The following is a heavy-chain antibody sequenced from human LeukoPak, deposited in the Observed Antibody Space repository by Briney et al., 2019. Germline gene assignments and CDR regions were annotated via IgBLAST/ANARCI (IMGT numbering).Heavy chain of an antibody. J-gene: IGHJ4*02. D-gene: IGHD5-12*01. CDR2: ISAYNGNT. CDR3: ARVAKWLRLRILDGVSYYFDY. CDR1: GYTFASYG. V-gene: IGHV1-18*01. Sequence: WASVKVSCKASGYTFASYGISWVRQAPGQGLEWMGWISAYNGNTNYAQKLQGRVTMTTDTSTSTAYMELRSLRSDDTAVYYCARVAKWLRLRILDGVSYYFDYWGQGTLVTVSS.